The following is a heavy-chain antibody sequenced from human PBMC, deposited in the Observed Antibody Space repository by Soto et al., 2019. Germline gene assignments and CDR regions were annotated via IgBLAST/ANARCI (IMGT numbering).Heavy chain of an antibody. CDR1: GFTFNTYS. V-gene: IGHV3-33*01. D-gene: IGHD4-17*01. CDR2: IWYDGTQK. CDR3: ARAGGTTVTGLWHFDS. Sequence: GSLRLSCEASGFTFNTYSMHWVRQPPGKGLEWLAAIWYDGTQKYYADSVKGRFIISRDNSKKTLYLEMNSLRAEDAAVYYCARAGGTTVTGLWHFDSWGQGTLVTVSS. J-gene: IGHJ4*02.